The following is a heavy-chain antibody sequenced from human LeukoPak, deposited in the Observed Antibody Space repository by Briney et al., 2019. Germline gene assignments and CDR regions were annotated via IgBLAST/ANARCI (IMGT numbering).Heavy chain of an antibody. D-gene: IGHD4-17*01. Sequence: GGSLRLSCAASGFTFSNYWMHWVRQAPGKGLVWVSHINYDGSSTTYADSVKGRVTISRDNAKNTLYLQMNSLRVEDTAIYYCSRSTVSLVDWGQGTRVTVSS. CDR1: GFTFSNYW. J-gene: IGHJ4*02. CDR2: INYDGSST. V-gene: IGHV3-74*03. CDR3: SRSTVSLVD.